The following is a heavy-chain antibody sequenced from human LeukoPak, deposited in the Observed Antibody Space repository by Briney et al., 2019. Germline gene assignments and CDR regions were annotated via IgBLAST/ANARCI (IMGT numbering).Heavy chain of an antibody. J-gene: IGHJ3*02. Sequence: ASVKVSCKASGYTFTSYAMHWVRQAPGQRLEWMGWINTGNGNTKYSQEFQGRVTITRDTSASTAYMELSSLRSEDTAIYYCARIRDGYNDAYDIWGQGTVVTVPS. CDR3: ARIRDGYNDAYDI. CDR2: INTGNGNT. CDR1: GYTFTSYA. D-gene: IGHD5-24*01. V-gene: IGHV1-3*03.